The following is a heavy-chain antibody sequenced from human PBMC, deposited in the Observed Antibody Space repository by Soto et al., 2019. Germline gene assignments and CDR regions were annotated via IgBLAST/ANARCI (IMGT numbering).Heavy chain of an antibody. D-gene: IGHD3-9*01. Sequence: SETLSLTCVVSGGSFSTYYYNWIRQSPGKGLEWIGEINHSGSNNYSPSLKSRVTMSLDTSKNQFSLKLTSVTAADTAVCYCARGGSNDWQVAFDIWGQGTMVTVS. CDR2: INHSGSN. CDR3: ARGGSNDWQVAFDI. CDR1: GGSFSTYY. V-gene: IGHV4-34*01. J-gene: IGHJ3*02.